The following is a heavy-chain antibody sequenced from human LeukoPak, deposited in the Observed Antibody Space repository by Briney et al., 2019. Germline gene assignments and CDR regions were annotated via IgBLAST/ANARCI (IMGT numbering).Heavy chain of an antibody. CDR2: ISYSGST. V-gene: IGHV4-59*08. CDR3: ARRGGYTGYDRD. D-gene: IGHD5-12*01. CDR1: GGSVNNFY. J-gene: IGHJ4*02. Sequence: SQTLSPTCTISGGSVNNFYWSSIRQPPGKGLEWIGYISYSGSTNYRPSLKSRATISFDTSNNHFSLKLSSVTAADTAVYYCARRGGYTGYDRDWGQGTLVTVSS.